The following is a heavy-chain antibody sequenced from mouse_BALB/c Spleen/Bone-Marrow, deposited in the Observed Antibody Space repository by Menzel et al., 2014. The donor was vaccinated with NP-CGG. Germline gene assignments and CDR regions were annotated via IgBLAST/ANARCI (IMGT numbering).Heavy chain of an antibody. Sequence: VHLVESGAELMKPGASVLISCKATGYTFSDYWIEWVKQRPGHGLEWIGEILPGGGSTNYNENFKGKATFTADTSSNTAYMKLSSLTAEDADGEYCAKGGHVMDYWGQGTSVTVSS. CDR2: ILPGGGST. J-gene: IGHJ4*01. CDR3: AKGGHVMDY. CDR1: GYTFSDYW. D-gene: IGHD1-1*02. V-gene: IGHV1-9*01.